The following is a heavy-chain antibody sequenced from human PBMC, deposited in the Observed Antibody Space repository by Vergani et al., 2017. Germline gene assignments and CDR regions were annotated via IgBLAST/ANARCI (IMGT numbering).Heavy chain of an antibody. CDR3: TSAWRFYCLHGDYFQY. D-gene: IGHD2-21*01. CDR1: GFTFDTYT. CDR2: ISSGGGDI. V-gene: IGHV3-23*01. J-gene: IGHJ1*01. Sequence: EVQLLESGGGLVQPGGSRRLSCAGAGFTFDTYTMAYVRQAPGKGLEWVATISSGGGDIFYADSVKGRFTISRDNSKNTLFLQMNSLKDEDTAVYYCTSAWRFYCLHGDYFQYWGQGTLVSVSS.